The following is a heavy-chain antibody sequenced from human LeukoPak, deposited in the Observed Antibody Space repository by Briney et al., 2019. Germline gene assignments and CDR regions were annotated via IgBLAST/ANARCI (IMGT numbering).Heavy chain of an antibody. J-gene: IGHJ6*02. CDR2: INGGNGNT. CDR1: GYTFTSYP. CDR3: AMNRETFTGNGMDV. Sequence: GASVKGSCKASGYTFTSYPMHWVCQAPGQRLEWMGWINGGNGNTKYSQKFQGRVTITRDTSASTAYMEMSSLRSEDTAVYYCAMNRETFTGNGMDVWGQGTTVTVSS. V-gene: IGHV1-3*01. D-gene: IGHD3-16*01.